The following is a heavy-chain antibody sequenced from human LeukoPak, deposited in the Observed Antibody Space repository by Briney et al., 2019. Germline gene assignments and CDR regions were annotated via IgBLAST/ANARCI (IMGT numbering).Heavy chain of an antibody. CDR2: VYNSGNS. Sequence: SETVSLTCTVSGGSISGYYWSWIRQPPGKGLEWIGYVYNSGNSDYNPSLKSRVSISVDTSKNQLSLKLSSVTAADTAVYYCARAHSNNWRFDYWGQGTLVTVTS. V-gene: IGHV4-59*01. CDR3: ARAHSNNWRFDY. D-gene: IGHD6-13*01. CDR1: GGSISGYY. J-gene: IGHJ4*02.